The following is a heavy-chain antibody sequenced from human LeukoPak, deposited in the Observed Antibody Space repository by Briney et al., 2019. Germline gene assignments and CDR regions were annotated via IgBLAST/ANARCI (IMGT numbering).Heavy chain of an antibody. CDR1: GFTFSSYA. Sequence: GGSLRLSCAASGFTFSSYAMHWVRQAPGKGLEWVAVISYDGSNKYYADSVKGRFTISRDNSKNTLYLQMNSLRAEDTAVYYCAREGAGRGLADYWGQGTLVTVSS. D-gene: IGHD1-1*01. V-gene: IGHV3-30-3*01. CDR2: ISYDGSNK. CDR3: AREGAGRGLADY. J-gene: IGHJ4*02.